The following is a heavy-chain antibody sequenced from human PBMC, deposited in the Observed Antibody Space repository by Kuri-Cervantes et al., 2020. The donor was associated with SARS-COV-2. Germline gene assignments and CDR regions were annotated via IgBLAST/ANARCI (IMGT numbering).Heavy chain of an antibody. V-gene: IGHV3-23*01. Sequence: GESLKISCAASGFTFSSYAMSWVRQAPGKGLEWVSAISGSGGSTYYADSVKGRFTIPRDNSKNTLYLQMNSLRAEDTAVYYCAKSGLRLGELSLFFDYWGQGTLVTVSS. J-gene: IGHJ4*02. CDR2: ISGSGGST. CDR1: GFTFSSYA. CDR3: AKSGLRLGELSLFFDY. D-gene: IGHD3-16*02.